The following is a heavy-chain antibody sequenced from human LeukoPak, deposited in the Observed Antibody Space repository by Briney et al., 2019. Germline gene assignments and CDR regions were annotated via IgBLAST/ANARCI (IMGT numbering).Heavy chain of an antibody. CDR3: AKDNYDFWSGYYIVY. J-gene: IGHJ4*02. CDR1: GFTFSSYW. D-gene: IGHD3-3*01. CDR2: IRQDGSEK. Sequence: LAGSLRLSCAASGFTFSSYWMSWVRQAPGKGLEWMAKIRQDGSEKYCVDSVKGRVPISRDNAKNSLYLQMNSLSAEYTAVYYCAKDNYDFWSGYYIVYWGQGTLVTVSS. V-gene: IGHV3-7*01.